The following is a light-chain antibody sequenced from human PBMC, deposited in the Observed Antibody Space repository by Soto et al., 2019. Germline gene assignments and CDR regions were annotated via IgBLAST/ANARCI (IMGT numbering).Light chain of an antibody. CDR1: SSDVGGYNY. Sequence: QSVLTQPPSASGSPGQSVAISCTGTSSDVGGYNYVSWYQQHPGKAPKLMIYEVNKRPSGVPDRFSGSKSGNTASLNVSGLQAEDEADYYCSSYAGSSNVFVTGTKLTVL. CDR2: EVN. J-gene: IGLJ1*01. CDR3: SSYAGSSNV. V-gene: IGLV2-8*01.